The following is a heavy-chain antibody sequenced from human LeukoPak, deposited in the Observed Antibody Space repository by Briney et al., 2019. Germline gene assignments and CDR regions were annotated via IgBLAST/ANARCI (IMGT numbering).Heavy chain of an antibody. CDR1: GYTFTGYY. D-gene: IGHD2-2*01. Sequence: GASVKVSCKASGYTFTGYYMHWVRQAPGQGLEWMGWINPNSGGTNYAQKFQGRVTMTRDTSISTAYMELSRLRSDDTAVYYCASPYCSSTSCSLDAFDIWGQGIMVTVSS. J-gene: IGHJ3*02. CDR2: INPNSGGT. CDR3: ASPYCSSTSCSLDAFDI. V-gene: IGHV1-2*02.